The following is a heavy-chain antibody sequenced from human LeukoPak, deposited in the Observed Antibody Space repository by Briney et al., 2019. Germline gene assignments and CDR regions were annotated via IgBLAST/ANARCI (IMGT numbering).Heavy chain of an antibody. J-gene: IGHJ6*02. CDR1: GFTFSSYS. V-gene: IGHV3-21*01. CDR3: APYYYGSGSYSYGMDV. D-gene: IGHD3-10*01. CDR2: ISSSGSSK. Sequence: PGGSLRLSCAASGFTFSSYSMNWVRQAPGKGLEWVSSISSSGSSKYYAESVKGRFTISRDNARNSLFLQMDSLRAEDTALYYCAPYYYGSGSYSYGMDVWGQGTTVTVSS.